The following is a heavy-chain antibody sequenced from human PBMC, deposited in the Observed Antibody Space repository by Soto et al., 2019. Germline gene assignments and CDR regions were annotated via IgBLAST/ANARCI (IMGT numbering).Heavy chain of an antibody. V-gene: IGHV1-69*13. CDR2: IIPIFGTA. CDR1: GGTFSSYA. Sequence: ASVKVSCKASGGTFSSYAISWVRQAPGQGLEWMGGIIPIFGTANYAQKFQGRVTITADESTSTAYMELSSLRSEDTAVYYCASSKSGSWYNYYYYGMDVWGQGXTVTVSS. D-gene: IGHD6-13*01. J-gene: IGHJ6*02. CDR3: ASSKSGSWYNYYYYGMDV.